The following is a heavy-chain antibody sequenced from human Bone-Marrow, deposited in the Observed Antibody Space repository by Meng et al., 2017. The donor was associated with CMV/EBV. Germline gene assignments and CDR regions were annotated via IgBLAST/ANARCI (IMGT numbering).Heavy chain of an antibody. J-gene: IGHJ3*02. V-gene: IGHV4-4*02. CDR2: IYHSGSA. CDR3: ARAGAI. D-gene: IGHD1-26*01. CDR1: GGSIRNSNW. Sequence: GTLSITCAVSGGSIRNSNWWSWVRQPPRKGLEWIRGIYHSGSANYNPSLKSRVTISVDKSKNQFSLKLSSVTAADTAVYYCARAGAIWGQGTMVTVSS.